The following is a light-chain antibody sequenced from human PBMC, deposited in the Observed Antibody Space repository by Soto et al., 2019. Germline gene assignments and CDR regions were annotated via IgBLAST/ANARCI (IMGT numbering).Light chain of an antibody. CDR1: QTVSSY. Sequence: ENDLTQSPGTLSLSPGERATLSCRASQTVSSYLTWYQQRPGQAPRLLIYGASKRATGIPDRFSGSGSGTDFTLTISRLEPEDFALYYCQQYGTTPITFGQGTRLEIK. J-gene: IGKJ5*01. V-gene: IGKV3-20*01. CDR2: GAS. CDR3: QQYGTTPIT.